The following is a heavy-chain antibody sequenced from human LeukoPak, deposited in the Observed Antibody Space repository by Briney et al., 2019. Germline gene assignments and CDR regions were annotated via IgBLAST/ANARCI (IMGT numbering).Heavy chain of an antibody. CDR2: ISGSGSTI. CDR1: GLTFSSYG. CDR3: ARDFERRGSSSVDY. J-gene: IGHJ4*02. Sequence: PGGSLRLSCASSGLTFSSYGMNWVRQPPGEGLDLVLYISGSGSTIYYAGSVKGRFTISRDNAKISVYLQMNSLRAEDTTVYYCARDFERRGSSSVDYWGQGTLVSYSS. V-gene: IGHV3-48*03. D-gene: IGHD6-6*01.